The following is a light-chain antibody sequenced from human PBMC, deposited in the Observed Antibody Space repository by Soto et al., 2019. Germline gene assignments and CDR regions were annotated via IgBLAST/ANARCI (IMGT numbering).Light chain of an antibody. V-gene: IGKV1-5*01. CDR3: QQFNSKVWT. Sequence: DIQMTQSPSTLSASVGDTVTITCRASQSVSRWLNWYQQKSGKAPRLLIYEASNLEIGVPSRFSGSGSGTEFILTINSLQPADSAPYYCQQFNSKVWTFGQGTKVEI. J-gene: IGKJ1*01. CDR1: QSVSRW. CDR2: EAS.